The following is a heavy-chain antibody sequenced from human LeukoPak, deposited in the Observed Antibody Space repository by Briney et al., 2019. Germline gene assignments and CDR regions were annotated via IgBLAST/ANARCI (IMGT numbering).Heavy chain of an antibody. D-gene: IGHD2-15*01. CDR3: AKELHQLYCSGGSCYSVWYFQH. J-gene: IGHJ1*01. CDR1: GFTFSGYG. Sequence: GGSLRLSCAASGFTFSGYGMHWVRQAPGKGLEWVAFIRCRFTISRDNSKNTLYLQMNSLRAEDTAVYYCAKELHQLYCSGGSCYSVWYFQHWGQGTLVTVSS. CDR2: IR. V-gene: IGHV3-30*02.